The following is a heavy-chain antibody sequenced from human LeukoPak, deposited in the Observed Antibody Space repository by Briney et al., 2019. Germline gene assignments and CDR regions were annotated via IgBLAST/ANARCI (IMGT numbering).Heavy chain of an antibody. V-gene: IGHV3-33*08. CDR3: ARGATVTTFVSSQRDYYYYHGMDV. CDR1: GFSFSDHY. CDR2: IWYDGSNK. Sequence: GGSLRLSCAASGFSFSDHYMDWVRQAPGKGLEWVAVIWYDGSNKYYADSVKGRFTISRDNSKNTLYLQMNSLRAEDTAVYYCARGATVTTFVSSQRDYYYYHGMDVWGQGTTVTVSS. D-gene: IGHD4-17*01. J-gene: IGHJ6*02.